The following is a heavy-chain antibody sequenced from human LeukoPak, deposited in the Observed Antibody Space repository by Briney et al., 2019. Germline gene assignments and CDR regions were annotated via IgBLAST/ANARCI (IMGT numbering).Heavy chain of an antibody. Sequence: GGSLRLSCAASGFIFNGYSMTWVRQAPGKGLEWVSYISGGSDYIFYTDSVKGRFTISRDNAKKSLYLQLNSLRVEDTAVYYCARDRILHDAFDIWGQGTMVTVSS. CDR1: GFIFNGYS. V-gene: IGHV3-21*01. CDR2: ISGGSDYI. J-gene: IGHJ3*02. CDR3: ARDRILHDAFDI.